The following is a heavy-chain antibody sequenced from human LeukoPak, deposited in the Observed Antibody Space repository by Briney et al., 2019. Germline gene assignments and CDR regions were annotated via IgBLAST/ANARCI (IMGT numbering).Heavy chain of an antibody. V-gene: IGHV3-23*01. J-gene: IGHJ4*02. CDR3: AKDFYYGSGSYRDY. CDR2: ISGSGGST. D-gene: IGHD3-10*01. CDR1: GFTFSSYA. Sequence: GGSLRLSCAASGFTFSSYAMSWVRQAPGKGPEWVSAISGSGGSTYYADSVKGRFTISRDNSKNTLYLQMNSLRAEDTAVYYCAKDFYYGSGSYRDYWGQGTLVTVSS.